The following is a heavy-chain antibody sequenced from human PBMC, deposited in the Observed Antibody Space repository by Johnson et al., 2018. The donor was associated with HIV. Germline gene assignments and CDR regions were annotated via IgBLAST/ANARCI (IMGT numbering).Heavy chain of an antibody. V-gene: IGHV3-13*01. J-gene: IGHJ3*02. D-gene: IGHD2-8*01. CDR2: IGTAGDT. Sequence: VQLVESGGGVVRPGGSLRLSCAASGFTFSSYDMHWVRQATGKGLEWVSAIGTAGDTYYPGSVKGRFTITRENAKNSLSLQINSLGAEDTAVYYSAGVRVCAVDIWGQGTMVTVSS. CDR3: AGVRVCAVDI. CDR1: GFTFSSYD.